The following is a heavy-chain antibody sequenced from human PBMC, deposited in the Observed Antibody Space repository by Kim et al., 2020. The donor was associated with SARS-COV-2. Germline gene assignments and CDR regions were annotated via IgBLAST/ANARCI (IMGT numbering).Heavy chain of an antibody. J-gene: IGHJ3*01. V-gene: IGHV3-30*04. CDR3: ARVSTITMVRGVTFDAF. CDR1: VFTFSSYA. D-gene: IGHD3-10*01. CDR2: ISYDGSNK. Sequence: GGSLRLSCAASVFTFSSYAMHWVRQAPGKGLEWVAVISYDGSNKYYADSVKGRFTISRDNSKNTLYLQMNSLRAEDTAVYYCARVSTITMVRGVTFDAF.